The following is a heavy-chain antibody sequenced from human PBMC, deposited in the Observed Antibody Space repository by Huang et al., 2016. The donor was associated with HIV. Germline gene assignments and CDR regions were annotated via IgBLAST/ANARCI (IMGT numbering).Heavy chain of an antibody. V-gene: IGHV3-30*03. CDR2: VSNDGNEK. CDR1: GFSFTSYD. Sequence: QGQLVESGGGVVQPGRSLRLSCAASGFSFTSYDMQWVRQVPGKGLDWVSFVSNDGNEKYYADSVKGRFTISRDNFKNTRYLQMNSLRTGDTAVYFCLPAGHVSHYYYMDVWGKGTTVIVSS. J-gene: IGHJ6*03. CDR3: LPAGHVSHYYYMDV.